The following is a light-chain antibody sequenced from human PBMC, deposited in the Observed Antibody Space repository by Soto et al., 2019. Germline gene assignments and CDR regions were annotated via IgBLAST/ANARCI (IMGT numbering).Light chain of an antibody. CDR2: DAS. Sequence: DIQMTQSPSTLSASVGNRVTITCRASQSISSWLAWYQQKPGEAPKVLIRDASTLESGVPSRFSGGGSGTEFTLTITSLQPDDFATYYCQEYTTFSRTFGQGTKV. V-gene: IGKV1-5*01. CDR3: QEYTTFSRT. CDR1: QSISSW. J-gene: IGKJ1*01.